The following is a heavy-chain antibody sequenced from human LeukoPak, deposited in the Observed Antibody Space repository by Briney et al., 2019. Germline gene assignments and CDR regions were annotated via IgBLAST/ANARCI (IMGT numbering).Heavy chain of an antibody. CDR2: VSAYTGDT. CDR3: AACIAASGYAFDV. CDR1: GLTFISLT. V-gene: IGHV1-18*01. D-gene: IGHD6-13*01. Sequence: ASVKVSCKASGLTFISLTVSWVRQAPGQGLEWLGWVSAYTGDTQYAQTLQGRVSMTTNTSTSTAYTELRSLRSDDTAVYYCAACIAASGYAFDVWGQGTIITVSS. J-gene: IGHJ3*01.